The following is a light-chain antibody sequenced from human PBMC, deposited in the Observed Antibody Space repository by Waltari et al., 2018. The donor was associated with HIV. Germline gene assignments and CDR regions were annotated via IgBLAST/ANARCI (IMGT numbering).Light chain of an antibody. V-gene: IGLV2-14*03. CDR3: TSYIGASRL. CDR1: TSDIGRY. Sequence: QSALTQPASVSGSPGQSVTISCTADTSDIGRYVSWYQQHPGKVPKLFIFDVTRRPSGTSARFSGSKSANSSYLAISGLQTDDEAHYFCTSYIGASRLFGGGTKLTVL. J-gene: IGLJ2*01. CDR2: DVT.